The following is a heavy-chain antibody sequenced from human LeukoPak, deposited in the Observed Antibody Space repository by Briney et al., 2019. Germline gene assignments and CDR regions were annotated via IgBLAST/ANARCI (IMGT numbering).Heavy chain of an antibody. CDR2: INHSVST. V-gene: IGHV4-34*01. CDR3: ARPTVRRRYYDSSGYQGSWFDP. CDR1: GGSFSGYY. Sequence: SETLSLTCAVYGGSFSGYYCSEIRQPPAKGLEWIGEINHSVSTNYNPSLKSRVTISVDTSKNQLSLTLSSVTAADTAVYYCARPTVRRRYYDSSGYQGSWFDPWGQGTLVTVSS. D-gene: IGHD3-22*01. J-gene: IGHJ5*02.